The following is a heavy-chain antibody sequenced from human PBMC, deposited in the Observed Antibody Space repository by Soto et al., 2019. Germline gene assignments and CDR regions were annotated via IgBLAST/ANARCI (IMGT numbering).Heavy chain of an antibody. CDR2: ISGSGGST. D-gene: IGHD3-22*01. V-gene: IGHV3-23*01. J-gene: IGHJ4*02. CDR3: AKGGYYDSSGYCPH. CDR1: GFTFSSYA. Sequence: GGSLRVSCAASGFTFSSYAMSWVRQAPGKGLEWVSAISGSGGSTYYADSVKGRFTISRDNSKNTLYLQMNSLRAEDTAVYYCAKGGYYDSSGYCPHWGQGTLVTVPS.